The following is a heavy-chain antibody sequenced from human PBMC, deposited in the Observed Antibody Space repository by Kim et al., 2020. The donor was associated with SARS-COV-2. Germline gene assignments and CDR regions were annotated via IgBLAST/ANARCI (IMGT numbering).Heavy chain of an antibody. CDR2: INPSGGST. D-gene: IGHD2-21*01. V-gene: IGHV1-46*01. J-gene: IGHJ6*02. CDR3: ASERWGWLQQPPASYYYYYGMDV. CDR1: GYTFTSYY. Sequence: ASVKVSCKASGYTFTSYYMHWVRQAPGQGLEWMGIINPSGGSTSYAQKFQGRVTMTRDTSTSTVYMELSSLRSEDTAVYYCASERWGWLQQPPASYYYYYGMDVWGQATTVTVSS.